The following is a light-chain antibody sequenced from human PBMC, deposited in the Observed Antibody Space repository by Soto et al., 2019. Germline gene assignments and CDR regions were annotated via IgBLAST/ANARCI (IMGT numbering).Light chain of an antibody. Sequence: DIQMTQSPSSLSASVGDRVTITCQASQDISNYLNWYQQKPGKAPKLLIYDASNLETGVPSRLSGSGSGTDFTFTISSLQPEDIATYCCQQYANLPFTFGPGTKVDIK. J-gene: IGKJ3*01. V-gene: IGKV1-33*01. CDR3: QQYANLPFT. CDR2: DAS. CDR1: QDISNY.